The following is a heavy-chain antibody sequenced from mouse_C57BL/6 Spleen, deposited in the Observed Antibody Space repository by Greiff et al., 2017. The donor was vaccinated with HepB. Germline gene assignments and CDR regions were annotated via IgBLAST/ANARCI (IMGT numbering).Heavy chain of an antibody. J-gene: IGHJ4*01. CDR3: ARQEVGSSYLYAMDY. V-gene: IGHV5-12*01. D-gene: IGHD1-1*01. CDR1: GFTFSDYY. CDR2: ISNGGGST. Sequence: EVQLQESGGGLVQPGGSLKLSCAASGFTFSDYYMYWVRQTPEKRLEWVAYISNGGGSTYYPDTVKGRFTISRDNAKNTLYLQMSRLKSEDTAMYYCARQEVGSSYLYAMDYWGQGTSVTVSS.